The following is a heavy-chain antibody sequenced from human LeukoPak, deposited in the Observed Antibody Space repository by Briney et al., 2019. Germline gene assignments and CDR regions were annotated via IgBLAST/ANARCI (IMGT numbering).Heavy chain of an antibody. V-gene: IGHV3-74*01. J-gene: IGHJ4*02. CDR1: GFTFSSYW. CDR2: INSDGSST. CDR3: TKRGYSYEADY. Sequence: PGGSLRLSCAASGFTFSSYWMHWVRQAPGKGLVWVSRINSDGSSTNYADSVKGRFTISRDNTKNTLYLQMNSLRAEDTAVYYCTKRGYSYEADYWGQGTLVTVSS. D-gene: IGHD5-18*01.